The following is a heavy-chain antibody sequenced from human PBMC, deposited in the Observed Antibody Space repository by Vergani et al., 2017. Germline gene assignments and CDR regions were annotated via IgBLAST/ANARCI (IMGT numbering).Heavy chain of an antibody. Sequence: QVQLQQWGAGLLKPSETLSLTCAVYGGSFSGYYWSWIRQPPGKGLEWIGEINHSGSTNYNPSLKSRVTISVDTSKNQFSLKLSSVTAADTAVYYCARWTPGVVLKGPYYYGMDVWGQG. J-gene: IGHJ6*02. CDR1: GGSFSGYY. D-gene: IGHD2-8*01. V-gene: IGHV4-34*01. CDR2: INHSGST. CDR3: ARWTPGVVLKGPYYYGMDV.